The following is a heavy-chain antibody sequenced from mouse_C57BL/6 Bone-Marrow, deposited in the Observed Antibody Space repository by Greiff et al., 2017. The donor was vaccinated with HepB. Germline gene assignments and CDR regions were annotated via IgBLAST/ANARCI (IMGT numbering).Heavy chain of an antibody. CDR2: IYPRSGNT. J-gene: IGHJ4*01. CDR3: ARIYSNYPYYAMDY. D-gene: IGHD2-5*01. CDR1: GYTFTSYG. V-gene: IGHV1-81*01. Sequence: VMLVESGAELARPGASVKLSCKASGYTFTSYGISWVKQRTGQGLEWIGEIYPRSGNTYYNEKFKGKATLSADKSSSTAYMELRSLTSEDSAVYFCARIYSNYPYYAMDYWGQGTSVTVSS.